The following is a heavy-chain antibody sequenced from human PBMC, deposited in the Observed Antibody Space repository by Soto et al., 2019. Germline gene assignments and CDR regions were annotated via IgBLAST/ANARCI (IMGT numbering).Heavy chain of an antibody. V-gene: IGHV4-31*03. Sequence: SETLSLTCTVSGCSLSSGCYYWNWIRPHPGKGLEWIGYIYYIGSTYYNPSLKSRVTISLDTSKNQFSLRLSSVTAADTAVYYCARSVFPWGQGTPVTVSS. CDR2: IYYIGST. J-gene: IGHJ5*02. CDR3: ARSVFP. CDR1: GCSLSSGCYY.